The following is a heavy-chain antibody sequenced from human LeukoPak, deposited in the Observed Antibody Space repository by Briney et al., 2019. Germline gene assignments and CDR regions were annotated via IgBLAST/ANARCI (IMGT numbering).Heavy chain of an antibody. V-gene: IGHV3-20*04. J-gene: IGHJ4*02. CDR3: ARGGYTAEIDY. Sequence: PGGSLRLSCAVSGFTLDDYAMSWVRQAPGKGLEWVSGINWNGGSTPYADSVKGRFTISRDNAKNSLYLQMNSLRAEDTALYFCARGGYTAEIDYWGQGTLVTVSS. D-gene: IGHD6-25*01. CDR2: INWNGGST. CDR1: GFTLDDYA.